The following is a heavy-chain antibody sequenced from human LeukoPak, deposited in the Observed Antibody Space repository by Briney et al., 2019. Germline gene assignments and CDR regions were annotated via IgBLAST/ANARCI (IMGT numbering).Heavy chain of an antibody. CDR2: ISSSSSYI. Sequence: GGSLRLSCAASGFTFSSYSMNWVRQAPGKGLEWVSSISSSSSYIYYADSVKGRFTISRDNSKNTLYLQMNSLRAEDTAVYYCAKDRGKYSSSPLGYWGQGTLVTVSS. D-gene: IGHD6-6*01. V-gene: IGHV3-21*01. J-gene: IGHJ4*02. CDR1: GFTFSSYS. CDR3: AKDRGKYSSSPLGY.